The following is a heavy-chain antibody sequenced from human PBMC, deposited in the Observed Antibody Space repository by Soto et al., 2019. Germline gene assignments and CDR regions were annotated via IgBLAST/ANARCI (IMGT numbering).Heavy chain of an antibody. V-gene: IGHV3-23*01. Sequence: EVQLLESGGGLVQPGGSLRLSCAASGFTFSSYAMSWVRQAPGKGLEWVSAISGSGGSTYYADSVKGRFTISRDNSKNTLYLQMNSLRAEDTAVYYSASVPSTMSRHVVPAAPNWFDPWGQGALVTVSS. J-gene: IGHJ5*02. CDR2: ISGSGGST. CDR1: GFTFSSYA. D-gene: IGHD2-2*01. CDR3: ASVPSTMSRHVVPAAPNWFDP.